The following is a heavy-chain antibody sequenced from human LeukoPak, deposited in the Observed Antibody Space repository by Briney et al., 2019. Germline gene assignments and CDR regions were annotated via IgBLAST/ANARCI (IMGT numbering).Heavy chain of an antibody. CDR3: ARAVTGDAFDI. V-gene: IGHV3-30-3*01. J-gene: IGHJ3*02. CDR2: ISYDGSNK. D-gene: IGHD4-11*01. Sequence: GGSLRLSCAASGFTFSSYAMHWVRQAPGKGLEWEAVISYDGSNKYYADSVKGRFTISRDNSKNTLYLQMNSLRAEDTAVYYCARAVTGDAFDIWGQGTMVTVSS. CDR1: GFTFSSYA.